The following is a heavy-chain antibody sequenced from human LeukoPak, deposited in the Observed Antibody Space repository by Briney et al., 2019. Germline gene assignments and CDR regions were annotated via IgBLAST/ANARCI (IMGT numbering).Heavy chain of an antibody. J-gene: IGHJ5*02. CDR3: ARDLIAPSGFDP. Sequence: PSETLSLTCTVSGGSISSGGYYWSWIRQHPGKGLEWIGYIYYSGSTYYNPSLKSRVTISIDTSKNQFSLKLSPVTAADTAVYYCARDLIAPSGFDPWGQGTLVTVSS. CDR2: IYYSGST. D-gene: IGHD2/OR15-2a*01. V-gene: IGHV4-31*03. CDR1: GGSISSGGYY.